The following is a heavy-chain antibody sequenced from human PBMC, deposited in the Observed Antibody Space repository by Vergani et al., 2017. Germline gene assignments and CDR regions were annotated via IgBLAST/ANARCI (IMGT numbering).Heavy chain of an antibody. CDR2: VEDSGYF. D-gene: IGHD1-14*01. J-gene: IGHJ4*02. V-gene: IGHV4-59*01. Sequence: QVQLQESGPGLVRPSETLSLTCTVSGGSLSGYYWDWIRQTPGEGLEWIGYVEDSGYFNYNPSLKTRVSMSSDTSNNQFSLMLSSVTVADTAVYYCARSSVSRNPPDYFVSLVQGTLVTVSS. CDR1: GGSLSGYY. CDR3: ARSSVSRNPPDYFVS.